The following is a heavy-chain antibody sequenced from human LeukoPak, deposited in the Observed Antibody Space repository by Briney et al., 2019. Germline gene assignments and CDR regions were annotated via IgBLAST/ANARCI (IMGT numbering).Heavy chain of an antibody. CDR3: ARDGMVRGASYNWFDP. D-gene: IGHD3-10*01. CDR2: IYTSGST. CDR1: GGSISSYY. J-gene: IGHJ5*02. Sequence: SETLSLTCTVSGGSISSYYWSWIRQPAGKGLEWIGRIYTSGSTNYNPSLKSRVTMSVDTSKNQFSLKLSSVTAADTAVYYCARDGMVRGASYNWFDPWGQGALVTVSS. V-gene: IGHV4-4*07.